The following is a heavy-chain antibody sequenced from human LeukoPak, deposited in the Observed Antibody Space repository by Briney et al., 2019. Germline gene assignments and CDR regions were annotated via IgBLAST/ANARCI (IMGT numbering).Heavy chain of an antibody. D-gene: IGHD2-15*01. CDR1: GFTVDSNY. CDR3: ARDAAAYCSGGSCYPRY. Sequence: GGSLRLSCAASGFTVDSNYMNWVRQAPGKGLEWVSVIYSAGNTYYADSVKGRFTTSRDNAKNTLYLQMNSLRAEDTAVYYCARDAAAYCSGGSCYPRYWGQGTLVTVSS. V-gene: IGHV3-66*01. J-gene: IGHJ4*02. CDR2: IYSAGNT.